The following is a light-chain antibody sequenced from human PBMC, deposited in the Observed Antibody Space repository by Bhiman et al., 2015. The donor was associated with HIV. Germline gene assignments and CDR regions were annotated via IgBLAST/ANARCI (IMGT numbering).Light chain of an antibody. J-gene: IGLJ2*01. V-gene: IGLV1-44*01. CDR2: RSN. CDR3: ATWEDILNGPHVV. CDR1: SSNIGSNT. Sequence: QSVLTQPPSMSGTPGQRVSISCSGSSSNIGSNTVNWYQRLPGTAPKLLIYRSNLRPSGVPDRFSGPKSGTSASLAISGLQPEDEAYYFCATWEDILNGPHVVFGGGTKLTVL.